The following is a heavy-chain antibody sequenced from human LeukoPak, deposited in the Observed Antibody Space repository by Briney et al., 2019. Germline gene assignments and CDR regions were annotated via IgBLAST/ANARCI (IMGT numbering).Heavy chain of an antibody. CDR2: IKSKTDGGTT. D-gene: IGHD3-9*01. J-gene: IGHJ5*02. CDR1: GFTFSNAW. V-gene: IGHV3-15*01. Sequence: KSGGSLRLYCAASGFTFSNAWMSWVRQAPGKGPEWVGRIKSKTDGGTTDYAAPVKGRFTISRDDSKNTLYLQMNSLKTEDTAVYYCTTYYDILTGENWFDPWGQGTLVTVSS. CDR3: TTYYDILTGENWFDP.